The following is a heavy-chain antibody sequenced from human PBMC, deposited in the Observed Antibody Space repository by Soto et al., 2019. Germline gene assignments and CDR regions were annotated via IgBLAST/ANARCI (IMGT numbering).Heavy chain of an antibody. J-gene: IGHJ4*02. CDR2: IYYSGST. D-gene: IGHD6-6*01. V-gene: IGHV4-30-4*01. CDR3: ARGGSYTSSFDF. Sequence: SETLSPTCTVSGGSIGDTFHYWSWIRQPPGKGLEWIGYIYYSGSTYYIPSLRGRVIISLNTSKNQFSLSLNSVTAADTAVYYCARGGSYTSSFDFWGRGTLVTVSS. CDR1: GGSIGDTFHY.